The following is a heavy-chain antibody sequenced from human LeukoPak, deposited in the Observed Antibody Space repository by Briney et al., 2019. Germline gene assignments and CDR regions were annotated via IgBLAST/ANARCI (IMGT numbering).Heavy chain of an antibody. CDR1: GFTFSSYW. Sequence: GGSLILSCAASGFTFSSYWMHWVRQAPGEGLVWVSRINTDGSSTIYADSVKGRFTMSRDNAKNTLYLQMNSQRAEDTAVYYCARVPHAMVGGVIITEFYFDYWGQGTLVTVSS. CDR2: INTDGSST. V-gene: IGHV3-74*01. J-gene: IGHJ4*02. D-gene: IGHD3-10*01. CDR3: ARVPHAMVGGVIITEFYFDY.